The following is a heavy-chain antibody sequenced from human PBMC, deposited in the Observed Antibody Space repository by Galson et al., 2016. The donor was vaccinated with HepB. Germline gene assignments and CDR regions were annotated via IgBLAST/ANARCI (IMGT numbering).Heavy chain of an antibody. V-gene: IGHV3-33*01. CDR2: IWHDGSHE. D-gene: IGHD3-16*01. J-gene: IGHJ4*02. CDR1: GFTFDTYA. CDR3: ARDYDYSGL. Sequence: SLRLSCAASGFTFDTYAMHWVRQAPGKGLEWVAVIWHDGSHEYYADSVEGRFTISRDNSNNTVYLLMNSLRAEDTAVYFCARDYDYSGLWGQGTLVFVSS.